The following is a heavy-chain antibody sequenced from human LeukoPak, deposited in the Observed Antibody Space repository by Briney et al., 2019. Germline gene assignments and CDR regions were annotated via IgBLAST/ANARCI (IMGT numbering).Heavy chain of an antibody. CDR3: ARVEEGYGSGRRENYYYYYMDV. D-gene: IGHD3-10*01. V-gene: IGHV4-59*01. Sequence: PSETLSLTCTVSGGPISSYYWSWIRQPPGKGLEWIGYIYYSGSTNYNPSLKSRVTISVDTSKNQFSLKLSSVTAADTAVYYCARVEEGYGSGRRENYYYYYMDVWGKGTTVTISS. J-gene: IGHJ6*03. CDR1: GGPISSYY. CDR2: IYYSGST.